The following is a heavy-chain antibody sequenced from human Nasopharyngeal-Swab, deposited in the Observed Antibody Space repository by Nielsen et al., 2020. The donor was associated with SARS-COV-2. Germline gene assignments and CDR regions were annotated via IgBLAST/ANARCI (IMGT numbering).Heavy chain of an antibody. CDR2: ISGSADTT. V-gene: IGHV3-23*01. Sequence: GESLKISCAASGFTFSSFAMSWVRQAPGKGLEWVSIISGSADTTYYADSVNDRFTISRDNSKNTLYLQMNSLGVEDTAVYYCAKAPYLRGLDVWGQGTTVTVSS. D-gene: IGHD2-21*01. J-gene: IGHJ6*02. CDR3: AKAPYLRGLDV. CDR1: GFTFSSFA.